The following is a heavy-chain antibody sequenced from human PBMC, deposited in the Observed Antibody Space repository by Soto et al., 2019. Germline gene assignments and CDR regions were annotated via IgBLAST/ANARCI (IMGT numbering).Heavy chain of an antibody. CDR1: GYSFTSYW. J-gene: IGHJ4*02. Sequence: EVQLVQSGAEVKKPGESLRISCKGSGYSFTSYWISWVRQMPGKGLEWMGRIDPSDSNTNYSQSFQGNVTISADKSISTAYLKWSSLTASDTAMYYGARHCYGSRGYPVGYWGQGTLVTVSS. CDR3: ARHCYGSRGYPVGY. CDR2: IDPSDSNT. V-gene: IGHV5-10-1*01. D-gene: IGHD3-22*01.